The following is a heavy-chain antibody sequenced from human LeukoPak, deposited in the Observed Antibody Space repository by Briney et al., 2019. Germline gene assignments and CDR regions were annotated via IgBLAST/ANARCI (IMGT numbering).Heavy chain of an antibody. CDR3: AKFGPVSSYGFGFFNY. J-gene: IGHJ4*02. Sequence: GESLTLSCAVSGFSFGDYYMHWVRQPPGKGLEWVSGVSYNSTSINYADSGKRRFTSSRDNGKNSLYLQMGRVTGEVTALDYCAKFGPVSSYGFGFFNYGGGETMVTVFS. V-gene: IGHV3-9*01. CDR1: GFSFGDYY. D-gene: IGHD3-16*02. CDR2: VSYNSTSI.